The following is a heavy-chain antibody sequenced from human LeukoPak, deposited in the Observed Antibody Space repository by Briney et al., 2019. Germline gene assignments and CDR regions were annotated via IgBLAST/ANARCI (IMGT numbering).Heavy chain of an antibody. CDR1: GFTFSDYY. J-gene: IGHJ6*03. D-gene: IGHD6-13*01. V-gene: IGHV3-11*01. CDR2: ISSSGSTI. CDR3: ARSGYSSSWCSPVYYYYMDV. Sequence: GGSLRLSCAASGFTFSDYYMSWIRQAPGKGLEWVSYISSSGSTIYYADSVKGRFTISRDNAKNSLYLQMNSLRAGDTAVYYCARSGYSSSWCSPVYYYYMDVWGKGTTVTVSS.